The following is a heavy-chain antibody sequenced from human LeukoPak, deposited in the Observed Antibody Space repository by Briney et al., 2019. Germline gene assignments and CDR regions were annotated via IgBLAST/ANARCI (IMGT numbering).Heavy chain of an antibody. V-gene: IGHV3-9*01. CDR2: ISWNSGSI. Sequence: PGRSLRLSCAASGFTFDDYAMHWVRQAPGKGLEGVSGISWNSGSIGYADSVKGRFTISRDHAKNSLYLQMNSLRAEDTALYYCAKDITAAGETFDYWGQGTLVTVSS. CDR1: GFTFDDYA. J-gene: IGHJ4*02. D-gene: IGHD6-13*01. CDR3: AKDITAAGETFDY.